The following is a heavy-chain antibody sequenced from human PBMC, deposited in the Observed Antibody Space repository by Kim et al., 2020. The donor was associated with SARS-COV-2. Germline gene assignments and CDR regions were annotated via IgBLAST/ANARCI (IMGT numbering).Heavy chain of an antibody. J-gene: IGHJ4*02. CDR2: IIPIFGTA. Sequence: SVKVSCKASGGTFSSYAISWVRQAPGQGLEWMGGIIPIFGTANYAQKFQGRVTITADESTSTAYMELSSLRSEDTAVYYCARDHEAVAGPFRYWGQGTLVTVSS. CDR3: ARDHEAVAGPFRY. D-gene: IGHD6-19*01. V-gene: IGHV1-69*13. CDR1: GGTFSSYA.